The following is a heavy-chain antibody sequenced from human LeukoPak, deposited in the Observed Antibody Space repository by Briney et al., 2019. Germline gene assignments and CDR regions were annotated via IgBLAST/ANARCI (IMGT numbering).Heavy chain of an antibody. V-gene: IGHV3-23*01. Sequence: GGSLRLSCAASGFTFSSDAMSWVRQAPGKGLEWVSGISGSGGSAYYADSVKGRFTISRDNSKNTLYLQMNRLRAEDTAVYYCAKNPYSSAPYTWFDPWGQGTLVTVSS. CDR1: GFTFSSDA. CDR2: ISGSGGSA. J-gene: IGHJ5*02. D-gene: IGHD6-19*01. CDR3: AKNPYSSAPYTWFDP.